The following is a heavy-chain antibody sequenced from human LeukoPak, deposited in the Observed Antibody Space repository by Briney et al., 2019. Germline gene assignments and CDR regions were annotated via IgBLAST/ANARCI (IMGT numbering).Heavy chain of an antibody. D-gene: IGHD6-6*01. V-gene: IGHV1-69*04. J-gene: IGHJ4*02. CDR2: IIPILGIA. CDR1: GGTFSSYA. CDR3: AVNRIAARPYFDY. Sequence: SVKVSCQASGGTFSSYAISWVRQAPGQGLEWMGRIIPILGIANYAQKFQGRVTITADKSTSTAYMEPSSLRSEDTAVYYCAVNRIAARPYFDYWGQGTLVTVSS.